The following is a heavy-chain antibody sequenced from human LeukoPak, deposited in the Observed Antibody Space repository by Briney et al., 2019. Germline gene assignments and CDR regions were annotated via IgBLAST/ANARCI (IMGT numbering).Heavy chain of an antibody. Sequence: PSETLSLTCTVSGVSISSSGYYWGWVRQPPGKGLEWIGNIYYSGSTYYNPSLKSRVTISVDTSKNQFSLKLSSVTAADTAVYYCARFIEVVVPGYWGQGTLVTVSS. J-gene: IGHJ4*02. CDR3: ARFIEVVVPGY. CDR2: IYYSGST. CDR1: GVSISSSGYY. V-gene: IGHV4-39*07. D-gene: IGHD2-15*01.